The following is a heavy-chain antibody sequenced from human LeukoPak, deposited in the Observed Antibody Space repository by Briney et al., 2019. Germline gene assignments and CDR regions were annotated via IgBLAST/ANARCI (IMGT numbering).Heavy chain of an antibody. CDR1: GYSISSGYY. CDR3: ASPTTTVTIYDAFDI. D-gene: IGHD4-17*01. V-gene: IGHV4-38-2*01. Sequence: SETLSLTCAVSGYSISSGYYWGWIRQPPGKGLEWIGSIYHSGSTYYNPSLKSRVTISVDTSNNQFSLKLSSVTAADTAVYYCASPTTTVTIYDAFDIWGQGTTVTVSS. CDR2: IYHSGST. J-gene: IGHJ3*02.